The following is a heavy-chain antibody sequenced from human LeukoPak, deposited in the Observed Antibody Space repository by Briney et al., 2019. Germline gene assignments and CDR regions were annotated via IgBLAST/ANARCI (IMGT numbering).Heavy chain of an antibody. CDR3: ARVSRDLQLWLIYYDYMDV. D-gene: IGHD5-18*01. Sequence: GGSLRLSCAASGFTLSSYSMNWVRQAPGKGLEGVSYISSSSSTIYYADSVKGRFTISRDNAKNSLYLQMNSLRAEDTAVYYCARVSRDLQLWLIYYDYMDVWGKVTTVTVSS. J-gene: IGHJ6*03. CDR2: ISSSSSTI. V-gene: IGHV3-48*01. CDR1: GFTLSSYS.